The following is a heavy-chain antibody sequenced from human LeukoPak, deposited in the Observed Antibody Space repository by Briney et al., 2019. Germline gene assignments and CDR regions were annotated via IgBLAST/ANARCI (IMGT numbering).Heavy chain of an antibody. CDR1: GGTFSSYA. CDR3: ARGPAYDFWSGYRSYNWFDP. D-gene: IGHD3-3*01. J-gene: IGHJ5*02. V-gene: IGHV1-69*06. Sequence: SVKVSCKASGGTFSSYAISWVRQAPGQGLEWMGGIIPIFGTANYAQKFQGRVTITADKSTSTAYMELSRLRSDDTAVYYCARGPAYDFWSGYRSYNWFDPWGQGTLVTVSS. CDR2: IIPIFGTA.